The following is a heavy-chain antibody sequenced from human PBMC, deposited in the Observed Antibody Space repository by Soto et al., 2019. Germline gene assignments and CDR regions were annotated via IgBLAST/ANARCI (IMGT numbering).Heavy chain of an antibody. CDR2: IYYSGST. D-gene: IGHD2-15*01. J-gene: IGHJ3*02. V-gene: IGHV4-30-4*01. CDR3: ARMYCSGGSCYGLDAFDI. CDR1: GGSISSGDYY. Sequence: SETLSLTCTVSGGSISSGDYYWSWIRQPPGKGLEWMGYIYYSGSTYYNPSLKSRVTISVDTSKNQFSLKLSSVTAADTAVYYCARMYCSGGSCYGLDAFDIWGQGTMVTVSS.